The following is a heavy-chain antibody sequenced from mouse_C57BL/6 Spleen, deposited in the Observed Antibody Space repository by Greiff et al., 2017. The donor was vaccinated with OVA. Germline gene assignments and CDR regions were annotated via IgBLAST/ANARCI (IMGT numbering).Heavy chain of an antibody. CDR2: INPYNGDT. D-gene: IGHD1-1*01. J-gene: IGHJ4*01. Sequence: EVQGVESGPELVKPGDSVKISCKASGYSFTGYFMNWVMQSHGKSLEWIGRINPYNGDTFYNQKFKGKATLTVDKSSSTAHMELRSLTSEDSAVDYCARSTTVGAMDYWGQGTSVTVSS. V-gene: IGHV1-20*01. CDR1: GYSFTGYF. CDR3: ARSTTVGAMDY.